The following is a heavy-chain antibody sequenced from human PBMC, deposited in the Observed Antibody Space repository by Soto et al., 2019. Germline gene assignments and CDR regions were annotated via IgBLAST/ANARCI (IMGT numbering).Heavy chain of an antibody. J-gene: IGHJ5*02. D-gene: IGHD3-10*02. V-gene: IGHV4-39*01. CDR2: IYYGGTT. CDR3: ARTLFGWGICFDP. CDR1: GGSISRDSYY. Sequence: SETLSLTCTVSGGSISRDSYYWGWIRQSPGKGLEWIGNIYYGGTTYYNPPLKSRGTISVDTSRNQFSLKLTSGTSADTAVYYGARTLFGWGICFDPWGRGTLVTVPS.